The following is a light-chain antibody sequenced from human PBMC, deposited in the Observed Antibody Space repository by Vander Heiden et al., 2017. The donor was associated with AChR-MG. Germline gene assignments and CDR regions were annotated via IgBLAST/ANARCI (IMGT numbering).Light chain of an antibody. J-gene: IGKJ1*01. Sequence: DIVMTQSPDSLPVSLGERATINCKSSQSVLYSSNNKNYLAWYQQKPGQPPKLLIYWASTRESGVPARFSGSGSGTDFTLTISSLQTEDVAVYYCQQYYSDPRTFGQGTKVEIK. V-gene: IGKV4-1*01. CDR2: WAS. CDR3: QQYYSDPRT. CDR1: QSVLYSSNNKNY.